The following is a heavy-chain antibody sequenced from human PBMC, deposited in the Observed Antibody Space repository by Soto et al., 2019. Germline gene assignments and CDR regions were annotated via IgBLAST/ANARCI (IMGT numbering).Heavy chain of an antibody. V-gene: IGHV1-69*13. D-gene: IGHD3-3*01. J-gene: IGHJ5*02. CDR3: ARDSKRTLRGPVDLITINWFDP. Sequence: GASVKVSCKASGGTFSSYAISWVRQAPGQGLEWMGGIIPIFGTANYAQKFQGRVTITADESTSTAYMELSSLRSEDTAVYYCARDSKRTLRGPVDLITINWFDPWGQGTLVTVSS. CDR2: IIPIFGTA. CDR1: GGTFSSYA.